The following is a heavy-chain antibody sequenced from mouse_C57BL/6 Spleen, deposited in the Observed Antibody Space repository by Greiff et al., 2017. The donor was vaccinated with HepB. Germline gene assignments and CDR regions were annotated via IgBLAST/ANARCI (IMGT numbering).Heavy chain of an antibody. Sequence: QVQLKESGPELVKPGASVKISCKASGYAFSSSWMNWVKQRPGKGLEWIGRIYPGDGDTNYNGKFKGKATLTADKSSSTAYMQLSSLTSEDSAVYFCARYGDYGSSPFAYWGQGTLVTVAA. J-gene: IGHJ3*01. D-gene: IGHD1-1*01. CDR2: IYPGDGDT. CDR1: GYAFSSSW. CDR3: ARYGDYGSSPFAY. V-gene: IGHV1-82*01.